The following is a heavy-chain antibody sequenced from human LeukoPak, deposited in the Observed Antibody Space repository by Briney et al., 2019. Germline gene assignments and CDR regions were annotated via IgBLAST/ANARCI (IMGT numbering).Heavy chain of an antibody. V-gene: IGHV4-59*01. CDR2: MYYSGST. Sequence: SETLSLTCTVSGGSISSYYWSWIRQPPGKGLEWIGYMYYSGSTNYNPSLKSRVTISVDTSKNQFSLKLSSVTAADTAVYYCAGRSGYYPYYLDYWGQGTLVTVSS. J-gene: IGHJ4*02. D-gene: IGHD3-22*01. CDR3: AGRSGYYPYYLDY. CDR1: GGSISSYY.